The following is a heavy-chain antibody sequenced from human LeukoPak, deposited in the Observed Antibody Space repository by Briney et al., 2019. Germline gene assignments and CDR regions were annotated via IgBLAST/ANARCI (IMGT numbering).Heavy chain of an antibody. CDR2: IIPILGIA. J-gene: IGHJ4*02. V-gene: IGHV1-69*04. D-gene: IGHD1-26*01. Sequence: ASVKVSCKASGGTFSSYAISWVRQAPGQGLEWMGRIIPILGIANYAQKFQGRVTITADKSTSTAYMELSSLRSEDTAVYYCTRDPGVGATDYWGQGTLVTVSS. CDR1: GGTFSSYA. CDR3: TRDPGVGATDY.